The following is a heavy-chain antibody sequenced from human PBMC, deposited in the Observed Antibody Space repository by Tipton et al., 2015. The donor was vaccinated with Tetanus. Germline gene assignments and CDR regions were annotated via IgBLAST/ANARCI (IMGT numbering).Heavy chain of an antibody. CDR3: ASSTVTR. CDR1: GFTLSRYT. CDR2: ISTTSNTI. V-gene: IGHV3-48*01. D-gene: IGHD4-17*01. Sequence: VQLVQSGGGLVKPGGSLRLSCAASGFTLSRYTLNWVRQAPGKGLEWISYISTTSNTIYYADSVKGRFTISRDNGKNLLYLQMSRLRREDTAVYYCASSTVTRWGPGTLVTVSS. J-gene: IGHJ4*02.